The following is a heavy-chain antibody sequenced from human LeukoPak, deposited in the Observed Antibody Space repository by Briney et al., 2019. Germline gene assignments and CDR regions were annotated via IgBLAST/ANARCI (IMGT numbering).Heavy chain of an antibody. D-gene: IGHD3-3*01. CDR2: ISNDGRNK. V-gene: IGHV3-30*04. CDR1: GFTFSSYA. CDR3: ARDPASVGLRINSDY. J-gene: IGHJ4*02. Sequence: GGSLRLSCAASGFTFSSYAMPWVRQAPGKGLEWVALISNDGRNKYHADSVKGRFTTSRDNSKNTVYLQMNSLRTEDTAVYYCARDPASVGLRINSDYWGQGTLVTVSS.